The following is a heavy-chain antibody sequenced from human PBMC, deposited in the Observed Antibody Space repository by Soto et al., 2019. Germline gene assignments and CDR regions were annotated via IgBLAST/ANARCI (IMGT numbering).Heavy chain of an antibody. Sequence: QITLKESGPTLVKPTQTLTLTCTFSGFSLSTSGVGVGWIRQPPGKALEWLALIYWDDDKRYSPSLKSRLTNTKDTSKNQVVLTMHNMDPVDTATYYRAHRNVDTALVYFDHWGQGTLVTVSS. CDR1: GFSLSTSGVG. D-gene: IGHD5-18*01. V-gene: IGHV2-5*02. J-gene: IGHJ4*02. CDR3: AHRNVDTALVYFDH. CDR2: IYWDDDK.